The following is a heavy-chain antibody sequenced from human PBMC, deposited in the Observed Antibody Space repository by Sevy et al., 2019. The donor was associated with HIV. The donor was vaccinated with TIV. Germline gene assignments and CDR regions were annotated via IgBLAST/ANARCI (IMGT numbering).Heavy chain of an antibody. CDR1: GFTFSSYS. CDR2: TSSSSSYI. V-gene: IGHV3-21*01. Sequence: GSLRLSCAASGFTFSSYSMNWVRQAPGKGLEWVSSTSSSSSYIYYADSVKGRFTISRENAKNSLYLQMNSLRAEDTAVYYCARGGGESGSTTEAADAFDIWGQGTMVTVSS. CDR3: ARGGGESGSTTEAADAFDI. D-gene: IGHD1-26*01. J-gene: IGHJ3*02.